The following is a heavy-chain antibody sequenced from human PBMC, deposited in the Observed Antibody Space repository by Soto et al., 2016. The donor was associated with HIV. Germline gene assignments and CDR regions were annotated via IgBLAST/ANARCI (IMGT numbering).Heavy chain of an antibody. CDR1: GGSISSSTYY. V-gene: IGHV4-39*01. J-gene: IGHJ4*02. D-gene: IGHD3-10*01. Sequence: QLQLQESGPGLVKPSETLSLTCTVSGGSISSSTYYWGWIRQPPGKGLEWIGSIYYSGSTYYNPSLKSRVTISVDTSKNQFSLKLSSVTAADTAVYYCARRGFFGERWGTTWGQGNPGHRLL. CDR3: ARRGFFGERWGTT. CDR2: IYYSGST.